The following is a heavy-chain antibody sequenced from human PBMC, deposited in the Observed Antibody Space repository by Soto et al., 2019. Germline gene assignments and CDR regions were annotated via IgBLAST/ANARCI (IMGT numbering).Heavy chain of an antibody. CDR1: GFTFTNSW. J-gene: IGHJ4*02. Sequence: GGSFRLSCAVSGFTFTNSWMSWVRQAPGKGLEWVGRIKTKADGGTTDYAAPVKGRFTISRDNSKNTVYLQVSKLRAEDTAVYFCARDQTDSGGYSDSWGQGTLVTV. CDR3: ARDQTDSGGYSDS. D-gene: IGHD3-22*01. V-gene: IGHV3-15*01. CDR2: IKTKADGGTT.